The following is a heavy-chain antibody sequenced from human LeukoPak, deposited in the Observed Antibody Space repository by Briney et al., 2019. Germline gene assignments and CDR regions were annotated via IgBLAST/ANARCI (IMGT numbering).Heavy chain of an antibody. D-gene: IGHD1-26*01. CDR2: INSDGSST. V-gene: IGHV3-74*01. CDR3: AAEPGGGSLPYYFEY. Sequence: GGSLRLSCAASGFTFSSYWKHWVRQAPGKGLLWVSRINSDGSSTSYADSVKGRFTISRDNAKNTLYLQMNSLRAEDTAVYYCAAEPGGGSLPYYFEYWGQGTLVTVSS. CDR1: GFTFSSYW. J-gene: IGHJ4*02.